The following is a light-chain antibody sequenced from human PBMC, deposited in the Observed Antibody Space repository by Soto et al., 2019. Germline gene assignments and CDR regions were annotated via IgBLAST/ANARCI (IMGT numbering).Light chain of an antibody. Sequence: QSALTQPRSVSGSPGQSVTISCTGNSTNVGGYNYVSWYQHHPGKAPKVMIYDISKRPSGVPDRFSGSKSGTTASLTISGLDAEEDADYCWCSYAGSNTFVFGTGTQLTVL. CDR2: DIS. V-gene: IGLV2-11*01. CDR1: STNVGGYNY. CDR3: CSYAGSNTFV. J-gene: IGLJ1*01.